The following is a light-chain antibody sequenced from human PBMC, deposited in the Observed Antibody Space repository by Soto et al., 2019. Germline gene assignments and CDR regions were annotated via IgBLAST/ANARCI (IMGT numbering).Light chain of an antibody. CDR3: LQHNSYPLT. V-gene: IGKV1-17*01. CDR1: QGIRKD. CDR2: GAS. J-gene: IGKJ4*01. Sequence: DIQMTQSPSSLSASVGDRVTITCRASQGIRKDLCWYQQRPGKAPKRLIFGASSLQSGVPSRFGGSASGTEFTLTISSLQPEDFATYFCLQHNSYPLTFGGGTKVELK.